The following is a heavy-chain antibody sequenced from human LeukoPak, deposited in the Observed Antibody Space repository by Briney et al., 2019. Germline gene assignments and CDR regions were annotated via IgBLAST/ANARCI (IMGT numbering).Heavy chain of an antibody. J-gene: IGHJ4*02. D-gene: IGHD3-22*01. V-gene: IGHV1-69*04. CDR2: IIPILGIA. CDR3: ARGPPGSSGQLPFDY. Sequence: ASVKLSCMASGGTFSSYAISWLRQAPGQGLEWMGRIIPILGIANYAQKFQGRVTITADKSTSTAYMELSSLRSEDTAVYYCARGPPGSSGQLPFDYWGQGTLVTVSS. CDR1: GGTFSSYA.